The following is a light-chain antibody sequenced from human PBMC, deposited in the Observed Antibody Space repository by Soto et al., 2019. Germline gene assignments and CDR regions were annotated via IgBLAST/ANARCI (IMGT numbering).Light chain of an antibody. CDR3: QKYGSSPPYT. J-gene: IGKJ2*01. CDR2: GAS. Sequence: EMVLTQSPGTMSLSPGERATLSCRASHSVSSRYLAWYQQKPGQAPRLLIYGASSRATGIPDRFSGSGSGTDFTLTINRREPEDCAVYYCQKYGSSPPYTFGQGTKLESK. V-gene: IGKV3-20*01. CDR1: HSVSSRY.